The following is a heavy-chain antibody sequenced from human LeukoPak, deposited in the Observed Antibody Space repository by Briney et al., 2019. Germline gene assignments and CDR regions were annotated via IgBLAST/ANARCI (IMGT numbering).Heavy chain of an antibody. V-gene: IGHV4-59*01. J-gene: IGHJ4*02. CDR1: GGSISSYY. D-gene: IGHD4/OR15-4a*01. Sequence: TETLSLTCTVSGGSISSYYWSWIRQPPGKGLERSGDIYYSGSTNYKPSLKSRVTISVDTSKHQFSLKLTSVTAADTAVYYCASRAGAYSHPYDYWGQGTLVTVSS. CDR2: IYYSGST. CDR3: ASRAGAYSHPYDY.